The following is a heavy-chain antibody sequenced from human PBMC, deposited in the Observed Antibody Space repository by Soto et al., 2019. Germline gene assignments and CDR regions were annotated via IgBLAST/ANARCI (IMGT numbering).Heavy chain of an antibody. CDR3: TTARVAVSLGAFDI. J-gene: IGHJ3*02. V-gene: IGHV3-15*01. CDR1: GFTFSNAW. D-gene: IGHD6-6*01. CDR2: IKSKTDGGTT. Sequence: LRLSCAASGFTFSNAWMSWVRQAPGKGLEWVGRIKSKTDGGTTDCAAPVKGRFTISRDDSKNTLYLQMNSLKTEDTAVYYCTTARVAVSLGAFDIWGQGTMVTVSS.